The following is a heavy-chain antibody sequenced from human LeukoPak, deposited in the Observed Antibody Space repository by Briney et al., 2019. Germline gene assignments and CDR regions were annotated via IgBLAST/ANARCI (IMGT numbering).Heavy chain of an antibody. CDR3: ARATSYYCIDY. D-gene: IGHD3-16*01. V-gene: IGHV4-61*02. CDR2: IYTSGST. CDR1: GGSISSGSYY. Sequence: SETLSLTCTVSGGSISSGSYYWSWIRQPAGKGLEWIGRIYTSGSTNYNPSLKSRVTISLDTSKNQFSLKLTSVTAADTAVYYCARATSYYCIDYWGQGTLVTVSS. J-gene: IGHJ4*02.